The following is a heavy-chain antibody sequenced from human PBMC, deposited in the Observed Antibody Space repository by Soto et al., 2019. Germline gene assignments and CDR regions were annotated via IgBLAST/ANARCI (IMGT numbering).Heavy chain of an antibody. Sequence: GGSLRLSCSASGFTFSGSAMHWVRQASGKGLEWVGRIRSKANSYATAYAASVKGRFTISRDDSKNTAYLQMNSLKTEDTAVYYCARGGTPIDYWGQGTLVTVSS. J-gene: IGHJ4*02. CDR1: GFTFSGSA. D-gene: IGHD3-16*01. CDR3: ARGGTPIDY. V-gene: IGHV3-73*01. CDR2: IRSKANSYAT.